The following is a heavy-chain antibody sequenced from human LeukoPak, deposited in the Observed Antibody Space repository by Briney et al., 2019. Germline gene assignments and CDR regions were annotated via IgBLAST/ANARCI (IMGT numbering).Heavy chain of an antibody. CDR3: ARDLGLAGLWYFDL. V-gene: IGHV4-59*01. J-gene: IGHJ2*01. CDR1: GASISSSY. CDR2: IYYNGRT. Sequence: SETLSLTCSVSGASISSSYWSWIRQPPGEGLQWIGNIYYNGRTNYNPSLKSRVTMSLDTSKNHFSLNLRSVTAADRAVYYCARDLGLAGLWYFDLWGRGILVTVSS. D-gene: IGHD3/OR15-3a*01.